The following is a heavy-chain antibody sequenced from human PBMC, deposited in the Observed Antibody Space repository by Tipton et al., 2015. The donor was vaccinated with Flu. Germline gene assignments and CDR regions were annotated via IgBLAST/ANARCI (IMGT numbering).Heavy chain of an antibody. V-gene: IGHV4-39*01. CDR2: IYYSGST. J-gene: IGHJ4*02. Sequence: TLSLTCTVSGGSISSSSYYWGWIRQPPGKGLEWIGSIYYSGSTYYNQSLKSRVTISVDTSKNQSSLKLSSVTAADTAVYYCASIIAVAGTSRFDYWGQGTLVTVSS. D-gene: IGHD6-19*01. CDR1: GGSISSSSYY. CDR3: ASIIAVAGTSRFDY.